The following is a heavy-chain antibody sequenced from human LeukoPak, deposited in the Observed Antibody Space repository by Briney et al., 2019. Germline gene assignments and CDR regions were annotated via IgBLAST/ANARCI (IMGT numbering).Heavy chain of an antibody. CDR2: ISYDGRNK. D-gene: IGHD6-6*01. CDR3: ARDSSSSSAFDI. J-gene: IGHJ3*02. CDR1: GFTFSSYA. V-gene: IGHV3-30*04. Sequence: PGGSLRLSCAASGFTFSSYAMHWVRQAPGKGLEWVAVISYDGRNKYYADSVKGRFTISRDNSKNTLYLQMNSLRAEDTAVYYCARDSSSSSAFDIWGQGTMVTVSS.